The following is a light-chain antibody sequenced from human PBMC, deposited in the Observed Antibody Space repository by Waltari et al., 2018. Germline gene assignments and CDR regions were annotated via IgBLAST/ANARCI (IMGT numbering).Light chain of an antibody. CDR2: EVS. CDR1: SSDVGGYNY. CDR3: SSYTSSSTLV. J-gene: IGLJ3*02. V-gene: IGLV2-14*01. Sequence: QSALTQPASVSGSPGPSITLSCTGTSSDVGGYNYVSWYQQYPGKAPKLMIYEVSNRPSGVSDRFSGSKSGNTASLTISGLQAEDEADYYCSSYTSSSTLVFGGGTKLTVL.